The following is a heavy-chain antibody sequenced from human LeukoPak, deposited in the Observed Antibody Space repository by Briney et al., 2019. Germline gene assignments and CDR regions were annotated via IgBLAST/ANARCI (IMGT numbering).Heavy chain of an antibody. V-gene: IGHV4-39*01. J-gene: IGHJ5*02. D-gene: IGHD3-9*01. CDR3: ARVVAGLRYLDWLLEDIDP. CDR1: GGSISSSSYY. CDR2: IYYSGNT. Sequence: SETLSLTCTVSGGSISSSSYYWGWIRQPPGKGLEWIGSIYYSGNTYYNPSLKSRVTISVDTSKNQFSLKLSSVTAADTAVYYCARVVAGLRYLDWLLEDIDPWGQGTLVTVSS.